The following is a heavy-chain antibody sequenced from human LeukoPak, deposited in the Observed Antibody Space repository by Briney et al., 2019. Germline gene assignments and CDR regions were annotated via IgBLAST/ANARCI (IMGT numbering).Heavy chain of an antibody. CDR2: IRAYNGNT. D-gene: IGHD3-22*01. Sequence: ASVKVSCKASGYTFTSYGISWVRQAPGQGLEWMGWIRAYNGNTNYAQKLQGRVTMTTDTSTSTAYMELRSLRSDDTAVYYCARVDYYDSSGYPNPYWYFDLWGRGTLVTVSS. V-gene: IGHV1-18*01. CDR1: GYTFTSYG. J-gene: IGHJ2*01. CDR3: ARVDYYDSSGYPNPYWYFDL.